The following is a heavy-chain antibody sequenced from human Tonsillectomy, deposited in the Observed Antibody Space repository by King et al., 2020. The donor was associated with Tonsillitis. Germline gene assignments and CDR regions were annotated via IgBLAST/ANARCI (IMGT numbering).Heavy chain of an antibody. CDR3: AGGDWGILFEF. CDR1: GGSISSAINY. Sequence: QLQESGPGLVKPSDTLSLTCTVSGGSISSAINYWGWIRQPPGKGLEWIANIFYSGSTYYNPSLESRVTISVHTSKNQFSLKLSSVTAADTAVYYCAGGDWGILFEFWGQGILVPVPS. V-gene: IGHV4-39*01. CDR2: IFYSGST. J-gene: IGHJ4*02. D-gene: IGHD3/OR15-3a*01.